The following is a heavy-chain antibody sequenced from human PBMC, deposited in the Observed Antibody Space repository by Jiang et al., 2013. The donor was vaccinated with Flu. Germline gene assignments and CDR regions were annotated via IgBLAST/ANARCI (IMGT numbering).Heavy chain of an antibody. J-gene: IGHJ5*02. V-gene: IGHV1-2*02. Sequence: SVKVSCKASGYTFTGYYMHWVRQAPGQGLEWMGWINPNSGGTNYAQKFQGRVTMTRDTSISTAYMELSRLRSDDTAVYYCARDQPPPTYYYDSSAIWGALGWFDPWGQGTLVTVSS. CDR3: ARDQPPPTYYYDSSAIWGALGWFDP. CDR1: GYTFTGYY. CDR2: INPNSGGT. D-gene: IGHD3-22*01.